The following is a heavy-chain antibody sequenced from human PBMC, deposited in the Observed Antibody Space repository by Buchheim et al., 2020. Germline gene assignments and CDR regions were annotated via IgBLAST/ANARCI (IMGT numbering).Heavy chain of an antibody. J-gene: IGHJ3*02. V-gene: IGHV4-59*01. CDR3: ARGVTYYYDSSGYYYAVDI. CDR1: GVPISSYY. D-gene: IGHD3-22*01. Sequence: QVQLQESGPGLVKPSATLSLTCTVSGVPISSYYWSWIRQPPGKGLEWIGYIYYSGSTNYKPSLKSRVTISVDTSKNQFSLKLSSVTAADTAVYYCARGVTYYYDSSGYYYAVDIWRQRT. CDR2: IYYSGST.